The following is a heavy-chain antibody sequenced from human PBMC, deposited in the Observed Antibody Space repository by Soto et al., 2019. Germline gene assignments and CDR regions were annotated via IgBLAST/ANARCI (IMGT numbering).Heavy chain of an antibody. J-gene: IGHJ4*02. CDR1: DGSIRSSSYY. D-gene: IGHD1-26*01. V-gene: IGHV4-39*01. CDR3: ARRGKYGGYYFDY. Sequence: QLQLQESGPGLVKPSETLSLTCTASDGSIRSSSYYWGWFRQPPGKGLEWIGSMYDSGRPNYNPSVNSRVTISVDTSKDQFSLKLKSVTAADTAVYYCARRGKYGGYYFDYWGQGTLVTVSS. CDR2: MYDSGRP.